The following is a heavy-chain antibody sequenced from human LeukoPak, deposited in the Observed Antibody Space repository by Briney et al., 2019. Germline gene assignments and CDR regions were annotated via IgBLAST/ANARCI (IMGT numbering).Heavy chain of an antibody. V-gene: IGHV3-30-3*01. J-gene: IGHJ3*02. CDR3: AKASLRYPGLDAFYS. CDR2: ISYDGSNK. Sequence: GGSVRLSCAASGFTFSSCAMHWVRQAPGKGLEWVAVISYDGSNKYYADSVKGRFTISRDNSKNTLYLQMNSLRAEDTAVYYCAKASLRYPGLDAFYSWGQGTMVTVAS. CDR1: GFTFSSCA. D-gene: IGHD1-26*01.